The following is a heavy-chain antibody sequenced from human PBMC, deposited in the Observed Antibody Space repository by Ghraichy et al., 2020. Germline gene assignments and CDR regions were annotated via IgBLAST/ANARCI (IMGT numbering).Heavy chain of an antibody. CDR1: VGSFSGYY. CDR2: INPTTGIT. CDR3: ARRRELWSAAEGDAFDM. J-gene: IGHJ3*02. D-gene: IGHD2-21*01. Sequence: SETLSLTCAAYVGSFSGYYWSWIRQPPGKGLEWIGEINPTTGITNNSPSLRSRLTMLVDTSKNQFSLTLKSVTAADTAVYYCARRRELWSAAEGDAFDMWSQGTMVTVSS. V-gene: IGHV4-34*01.